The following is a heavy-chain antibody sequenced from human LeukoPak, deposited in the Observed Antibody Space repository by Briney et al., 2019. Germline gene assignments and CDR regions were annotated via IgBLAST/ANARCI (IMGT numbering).Heavy chain of an antibody. V-gene: IGHV3-7*04. Sequence: GGSLRLSCAASGFTFSNYWMSWDRQAPGKGLEWVANIKEDGSEKNYVDSVKGRFTISRDNAKNSLYLQMNSLRVEDTAVYYCARKYSGYDYGYWGQGTLVTVSS. CDR2: IKEDGSEK. J-gene: IGHJ4*02. CDR1: GFTFSNYW. CDR3: ARKYSGYDYGY. D-gene: IGHD5-12*01.